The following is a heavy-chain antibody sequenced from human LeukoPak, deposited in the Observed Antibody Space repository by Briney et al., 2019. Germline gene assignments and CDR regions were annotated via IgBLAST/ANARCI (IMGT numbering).Heavy chain of an antibody. Sequence: PLEALSFTSSASGGSISSYYWCWIRQPPGEGREGIGYIYYGGSTTYNPSLQSRVTISAAESMNQLSLMLSCVTAADTAVYYCSGGVYDFWSGYYAICYYHHCIHVWGRGTKVTVSS. J-gene: IGHJ6*04. CDR3: SGGVYDFWSGYYAICYYHHCIHV. CDR2: IYYGGST. D-gene: IGHD3-3*01. CDR1: GGSISSYY. V-gene: IGHV4-59*01.